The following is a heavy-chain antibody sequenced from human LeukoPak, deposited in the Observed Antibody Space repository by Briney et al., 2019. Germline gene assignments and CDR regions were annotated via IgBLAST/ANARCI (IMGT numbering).Heavy chain of an antibody. J-gene: IGHJ4*02. CDR3: ARGPLNCSGGSCYAPYFDY. CDR2: IYHSGST. CDR1: GGPISSGGYS. Sequence: SQTLSLTCAVSGGPISSGGYSWSWLRQPPGKGLEWIVYIYHSGSTYYTPSLKSRVTISVNRSKNQFSLKLSSVTAADTAVYYCARGPLNCSGGSCYAPYFDYWGQGTLVTVSS. D-gene: IGHD2-15*01. V-gene: IGHV4-30-2*01.